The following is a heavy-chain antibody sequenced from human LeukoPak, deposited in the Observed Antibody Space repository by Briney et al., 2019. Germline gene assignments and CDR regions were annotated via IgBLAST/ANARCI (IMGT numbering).Heavy chain of an antibody. Sequence: ASVKVSCKASGYTFTGYYMHWVRQAPGQGLEWMGWINPNSGGTNYAQKLQGRVTMTTDTSTSTAYMELRSLRSDDTAVYYCARERVTTSGKRYYYYGMDVWGQGTTVTVSS. D-gene: IGHD4-17*01. J-gene: IGHJ6*02. CDR3: ARERVTTSGKRYYYYGMDV. CDR1: GYTFTGYY. CDR2: INPNSGGT. V-gene: IGHV1-2*02.